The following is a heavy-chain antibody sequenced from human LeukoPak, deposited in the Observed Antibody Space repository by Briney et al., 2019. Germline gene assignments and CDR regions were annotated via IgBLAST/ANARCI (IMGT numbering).Heavy chain of an antibody. J-gene: IGHJ3*02. Sequence: SETLSLTCTVPGGSISIYYGSWIRQPPGKGLEWIGYIYYSGSTNYNPSLKSRVTISVDTSKNQFSLKLSSVTAADTAVYYCARQEMMADAFDIWGQGTMVTVSS. D-gene: IGHD5-24*01. CDR2: IYYSGST. CDR1: GGSISIYY. CDR3: ARQEMMADAFDI. V-gene: IGHV4-59*01.